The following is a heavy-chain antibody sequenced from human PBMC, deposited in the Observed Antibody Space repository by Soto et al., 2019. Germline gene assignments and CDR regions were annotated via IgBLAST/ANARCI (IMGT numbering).Heavy chain of an antibody. J-gene: IGHJ6*02. Sequence: GGSLRLSCVASGFTFSSYGMHCVRHAPCKGLEWVAVMSYDGSHEYYADSVKGRFTISRDNSKTILYLQMNSLRLEDTAVYYCAKGSVLRVVEAPLAILGGVDVWGQGAMVTVSS. CDR1: GFTFSSYG. V-gene: IGHV3-33*06. D-gene: IGHD2-8*01. CDR3: AKGSVLRVVEAPLAILGGVDV. CDR2: MSYDGSHE.